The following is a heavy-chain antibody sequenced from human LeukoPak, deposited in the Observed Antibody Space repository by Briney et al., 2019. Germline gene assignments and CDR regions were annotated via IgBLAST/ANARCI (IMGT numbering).Heavy chain of an antibody. CDR3: ARDLTRGAPDYFDN. CDR2: ISFDGKVK. V-gene: IGHV3-30*04. D-gene: IGHD3-10*01. CDR1: GFTFSSFP. Sequence: PGGSLRLSCAASGFTFSSFPLHWARQAPGKGLDWVAVISFDGKVKHYADSVQGRFIISRDDSTNTLSLQMNSLRPDGTAIYYCARDLTRGAPDYFDNWGQGTLVTVSS. J-gene: IGHJ4*02.